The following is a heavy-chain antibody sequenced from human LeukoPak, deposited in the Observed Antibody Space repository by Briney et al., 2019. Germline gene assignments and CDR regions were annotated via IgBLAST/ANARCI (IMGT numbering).Heavy chain of an antibody. CDR2: IRSRIYGGAP. J-gene: IGHJ4*02. V-gene: IGHV3-49*04. CDR1: GFTFRDYG. D-gene: IGHD3-10*01. CDR3: ARGQTVSGAKYYFDF. Sequence: GGSLRLSCLTSGFTFRDYGLGWVRQAPGMGLEWVSFIRSRIYGGAPEYAASVRGRFGVSRDDSESIAYLQMNNLKSEDTAVYYCARGQTVSGAKYYFDFWSPGTLVTVSS.